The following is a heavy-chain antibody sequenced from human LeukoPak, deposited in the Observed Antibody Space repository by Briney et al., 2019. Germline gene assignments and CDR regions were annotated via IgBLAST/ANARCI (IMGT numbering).Heavy chain of an antibody. CDR1: GGSFSGYY. J-gene: IGHJ4*02. CDR3: ARDLRYYDSSGYGNAYFDY. D-gene: IGHD3-22*01. V-gene: IGHV4-34*01. CDR2: INHSGST. Sequence: DPSETLSLTCAVYGGSFSGYYWSWIRQPPGKGLEWIGEINHSGSTNYNPSLKSRVTISVDTSKNQFSLKLSSVTAADTAVYYCARDLRYYDSSGYGNAYFDYWGQGTLVTVSS.